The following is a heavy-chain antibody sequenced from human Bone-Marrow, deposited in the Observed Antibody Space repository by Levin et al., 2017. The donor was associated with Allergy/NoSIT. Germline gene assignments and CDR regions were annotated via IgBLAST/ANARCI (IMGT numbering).Heavy chain of an antibody. D-gene: IGHD2-2*01. CDR1: GFTFGNYA. J-gene: IGHJ5*02. CDR3: AKDRACSSASCRNNWFDP. V-gene: IGHV3-23*01. Sequence: GESLKISCAASGFTFGNYAMTWVRQAPGKGLEWVSLISTSGGSTYYADSVKGRFTISRDNSKNTLYLQMNSLRAEDTALYYCAKDRACSSASCRNNWFDPWGQGTLVTVSS. CDR2: ISTSGGST.